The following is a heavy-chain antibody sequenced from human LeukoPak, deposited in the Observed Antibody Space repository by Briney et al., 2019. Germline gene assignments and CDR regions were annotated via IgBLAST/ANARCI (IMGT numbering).Heavy chain of an antibody. J-gene: IGHJ4*02. D-gene: IGHD2-15*01. CDR2: ISSTGGST. CDR3: VRDTSYCSGGRCFATYCFDY. CDR1: GFTFSNYA. V-gene: IGHV3-64D*09. Sequence: GGSLRLFCSASGFTFSNYAMHWVRQAPGQGLECISTISSTGGSTYYADSVKGRFTISRDNSKNTLYLQMSSLRAEDTAVYYCVRDTSYCSGGRCFATYCFDYWGQGTRVTVSS.